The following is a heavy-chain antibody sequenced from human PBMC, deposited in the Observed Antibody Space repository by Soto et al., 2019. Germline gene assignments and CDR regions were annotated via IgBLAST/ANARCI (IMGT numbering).Heavy chain of an antibody. Sequence: LRLSCAASGFTFSSYGMHWVRQAPGKGLEWVAVISYDGSNKYYADSVKGRFTISRDNSKNTLYLQMNSLRAEDTAVYYCAKDLLSSSFKRWYYYGMDVWGQGTTVTVSS. CDR1: GFTFSSYG. V-gene: IGHV3-30*18. CDR3: AKDLLSSSFKRWYYYGMDV. J-gene: IGHJ6*02. CDR2: ISYDGSNK. D-gene: IGHD6-6*01.